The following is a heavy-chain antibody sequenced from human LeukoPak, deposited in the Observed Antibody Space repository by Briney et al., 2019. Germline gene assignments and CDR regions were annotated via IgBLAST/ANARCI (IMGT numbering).Heavy chain of an antibody. D-gene: IGHD7-27*01. CDR1: GYTFTGYY. J-gene: IGHJ6*02. CDR3: ASSGQLGMPGYYYYGMDV. Sequence: ASVKVSCKASGYTFTGYYMHWVRQAPGQGLEWMGWINPNSGGTNYAQKLRGRVTMTRDTSISTAYMELSRLRSDDTAVYYCASSGQLGMPGYYYYGMDVWGQGTTVTVSS. V-gene: IGHV1-2*02. CDR2: INPNSGGT.